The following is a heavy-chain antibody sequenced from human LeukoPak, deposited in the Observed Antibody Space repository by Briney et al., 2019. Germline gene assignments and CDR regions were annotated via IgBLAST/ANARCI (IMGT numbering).Heavy chain of an antibody. CDR3: AKDVHYDRSGYSSPYYFDN. Sequence: GGSLRLSCAASGFTFSNYAMTWVRQAPGKGLEWVSSISGNSDNTYYADSVKGRFTISRDNSESTLYVQMNNLRAKDTAIYYCAKDVHYDRSGYSSPYYFDNWGQGTLVTVSS. CDR2: ISGNSDNT. J-gene: IGHJ4*02. CDR1: GFTFSNYA. V-gene: IGHV3-23*01. D-gene: IGHD3-22*01.